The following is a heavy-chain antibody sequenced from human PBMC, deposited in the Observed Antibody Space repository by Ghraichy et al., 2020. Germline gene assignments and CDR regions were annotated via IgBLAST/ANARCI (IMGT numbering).Heavy chain of an antibody. V-gene: IGHV3-66*01. CDR3: ATSPNAGY. Sequence: LSLTCAASGFTVGNNYMRWVRQAPGKGLEWVSLIYSGGSTYYADSVRGRFTISRDNSKNTLYLQMNSLRAEDMAVYSCATSPNAGYWGQGTLVIVSS. CDR1: GFTVGNNY. D-gene: IGHD6-13*01. CDR2: IYSGGST. J-gene: IGHJ4*02.